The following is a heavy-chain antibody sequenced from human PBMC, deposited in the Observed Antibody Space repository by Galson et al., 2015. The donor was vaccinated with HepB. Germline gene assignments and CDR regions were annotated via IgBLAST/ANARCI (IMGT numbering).Heavy chain of an antibody. V-gene: IGHV1-18*04. J-gene: IGHJ6*02. D-gene: IGHD3-9*01. CDR2: ISAYNGNT. CDR3: ARDPVNYDILGGRDYYGMDV. Sequence: SVKVSCKASGYTFTSYGISWVRQAPGQGLEWMGWISAYNGNTNYAQKLQGRVTMTTDTSTSTAYMELRSLRSDDTAVYYCARDPVNYDILGGRDYYGMDVWGQGTKVTVSS. CDR1: GYTFTSYG.